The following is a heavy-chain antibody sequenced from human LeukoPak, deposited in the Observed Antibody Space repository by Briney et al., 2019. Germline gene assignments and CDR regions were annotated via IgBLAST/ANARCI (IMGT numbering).Heavy chain of an antibody. CDR2: IYSTTTYI. CDR1: GFTFSSFS. Sequence: GGSLRLSCAASGFTFSSFSMNWVRQAPGKGLEWVSSIYSTTTYIYYADSVKGRFTISRDNAENSLYLQMNSLRAEDTAVYYCAKVGMVRGDIINPFDPWGQGTLVTVSS. V-gene: IGHV3-21*01. J-gene: IGHJ5*02. CDR3: AKVGMVRGDIINPFDP. D-gene: IGHD3-10*01.